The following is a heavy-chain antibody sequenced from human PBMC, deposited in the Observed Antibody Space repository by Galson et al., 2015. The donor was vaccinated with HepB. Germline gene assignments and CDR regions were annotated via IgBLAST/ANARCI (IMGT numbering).Heavy chain of an antibody. CDR3: ARGKYYDILTGYYEYYGMDV. J-gene: IGHJ6*02. CDR2: IYYSGST. Sequence: SETLSLTCTVSGGSITNYYWNWIRQPPGKGLEYIGYIYYSGSTNYNPSLKSRVTISVDTSKTQFSLKLNSVTAADTAVYYCARGKYYDILTGYYEYYGMDVWGQGTTVTVSS. CDR1: GGSITNYY. V-gene: IGHV4-59*01. D-gene: IGHD3-9*01.